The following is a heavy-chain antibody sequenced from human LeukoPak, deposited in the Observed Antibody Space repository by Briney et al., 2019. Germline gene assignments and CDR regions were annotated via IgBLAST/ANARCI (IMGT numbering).Heavy chain of an antibody. D-gene: IGHD1-1*01. V-gene: IGHV3-7*03. Sequence: GGSLRLSCAVSGFPFSDSWMYWVRQAPGKGLEGVANIKKDGTGISYVDSVRGRFIISRDNARNSLYLQMDSLRVEDTAVYFCAGGNAMEVWGKETAVTVSS. J-gene: IGHJ6*03. CDR1: GFPFSDSW. CDR3: AGGNAMEV. CDR2: IKKDGTGI.